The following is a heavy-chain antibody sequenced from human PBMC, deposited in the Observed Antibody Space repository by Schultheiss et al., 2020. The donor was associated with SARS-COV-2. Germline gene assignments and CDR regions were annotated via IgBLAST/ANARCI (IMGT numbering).Heavy chain of an antibody. J-gene: IGHJ4*02. CDR3: AKNLRGADFDY. V-gene: IGHV3-23*01. CDR1: RFTFTTYA. CDR2: ISGSGGST. D-gene: IGHD3-10*01. Sequence: GGSLRLSCVASRFTFTTYALSWVRQAPGRGLDWVSTISGSGGSTYYADSVKGRFTISRDNSKNTLYLQMNSLRAEDTAVYYCAKNLRGADFDYWGQGTLVTVSS.